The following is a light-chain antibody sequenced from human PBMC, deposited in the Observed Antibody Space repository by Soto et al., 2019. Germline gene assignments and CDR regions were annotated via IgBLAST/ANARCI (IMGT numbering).Light chain of an antibody. V-gene: IGKV1-39*01. Sequence: DVQMTQYPSSLSASVGDRVTITCRTSQTITTSLTWYRQKPGKAPDLLIYAASSLQSGIPSRFGGRGSGTDFTLTITGLQPEDFATYYCQQNYSLPITFGQGTRLDIK. J-gene: IGKJ5*01. CDR2: AAS. CDR3: QQNYSLPIT. CDR1: QTITTS.